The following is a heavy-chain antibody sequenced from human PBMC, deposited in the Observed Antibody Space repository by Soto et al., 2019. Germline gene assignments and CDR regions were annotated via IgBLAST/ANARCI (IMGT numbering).Heavy chain of an antibody. V-gene: IGHV3-11*01. Sequence: PGGSLRLSCAASGFTFSDSYMSWIRQAPGKGLEWVSYITSSGSTMYYADSVKGRLTISRDNAKNSLHLQMNSLRVEDTAVYYCAREGDSSGYKARWGQGTLVTVSS. CDR1: GFTFSDSY. J-gene: IGHJ4*02. CDR3: AREGDSSGYKAR. CDR2: ITSSGSTM. D-gene: IGHD3-22*01.